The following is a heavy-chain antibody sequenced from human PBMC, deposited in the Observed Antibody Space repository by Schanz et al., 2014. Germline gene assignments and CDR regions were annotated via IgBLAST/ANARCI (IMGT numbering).Heavy chain of an antibody. D-gene: IGHD3-22*01. CDR3: AGAFDSSGYYFDY. Sequence: QVQLVQSGAEVKKPGASVKVSCKASGGTFSSDTFSWVRQAPGQGLEWMGIINPSGGGTSYALRFQDRVTVTRDTSRSTVYMELSSLRSEDTAVYYCAGAFDSSGYYFDYWGQGTLVTVSS. V-gene: IGHV1-46*03. J-gene: IGHJ4*02. CDR2: INPSGGGT. CDR1: GGTFSSDT.